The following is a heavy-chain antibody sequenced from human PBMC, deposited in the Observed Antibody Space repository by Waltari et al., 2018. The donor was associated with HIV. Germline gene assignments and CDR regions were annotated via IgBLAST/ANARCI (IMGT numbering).Heavy chain of an antibody. CDR2: INHTGST. D-gene: IGHD2-2*02. Sequence: QVHLQRWGAGLLKAWETLSLSCAVYGGSFGGCYWSWIREPHGKGLAWVGEINHTGSTNYNPFLKSRVTISLDKSKNQFYLKLSSVTADDTAVYYFARLRIVVVPAAIPQGVYYYGMDVWGKVTTFTVSS. J-gene: IGHJ6*04. CDR1: GGSFGGCY. V-gene: IGHV4-34*01. CDR3: ARLRIVVVPAAIPQGVYYYGMDV.